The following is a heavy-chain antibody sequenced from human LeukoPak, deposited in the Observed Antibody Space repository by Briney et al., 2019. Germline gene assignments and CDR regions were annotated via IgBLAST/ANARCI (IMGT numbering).Heavy chain of an antibody. Sequence: GGSLRLSCAASGFTFSSYAMSWVRQAPGRGLEWVSVISGSGAGSYYADSVKGRVTVSRDNSKNTVFLQMNSLRAEDTAVYYCARSYKWLRSADYWGQGTLVTVSS. D-gene: IGHD5-12*01. CDR2: ISGSGAGS. CDR3: ARSYKWLRSADY. V-gene: IGHV3-23*01. CDR1: GFTFSSYA. J-gene: IGHJ4*02.